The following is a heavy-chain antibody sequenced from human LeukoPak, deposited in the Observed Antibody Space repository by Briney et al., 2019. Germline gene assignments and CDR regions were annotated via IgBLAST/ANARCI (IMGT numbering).Heavy chain of an antibody. Sequence: PSETLSLTGAVYGGSFSGYYWSWIRQPPGKGLEWIGEINHSGSTNYNPSLKSRVTISVDTSKNQFSLKLSSVTAADTAVYYCARVRKAAAGRGGFDYWGQGTLVTVSS. CDR3: ARVRKAAAGRGGFDY. V-gene: IGHV4-34*01. CDR2: INHSGST. CDR1: GGSFSGYY. J-gene: IGHJ4*02. D-gene: IGHD6-13*01.